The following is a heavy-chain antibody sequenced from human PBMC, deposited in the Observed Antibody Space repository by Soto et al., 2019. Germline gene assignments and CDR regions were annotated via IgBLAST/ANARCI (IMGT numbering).Heavy chain of an antibody. CDR2: FSLSGTT. Sequence: SETLSLTCTVSGASITGTSYWSWIRQPAGKGLEWIGRFSLSGTTNYNPSLRSRVTMSADVSKNQLSLGLTSVTAADTALYYCARGMTPPGAPAWYYFDSWGQGTLVTVSS. CDR1: GASITGTSY. D-gene: IGHD2-8*02. CDR3: ARGMTPPGAPAWYYFDS. V-gene: IGHV4-4*07. J-gene: IGHJ4*02.